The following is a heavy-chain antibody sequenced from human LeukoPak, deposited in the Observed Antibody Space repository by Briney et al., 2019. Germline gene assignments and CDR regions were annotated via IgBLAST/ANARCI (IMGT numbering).Heavy chain of an antibody. Sequence: GGSLRLSCAASGFTFSSYAMSWVRQAPGKGLEWVSAISGSGGSTYYADSVKGRFTISRDNSKNTLYLQMNSLRAEDTAVYYCAKPETYCYDSSGYYYGYWGQGTLVTVSS. J-gene: IGHJ4*02. CDR1: GFTFSSYA. V-gene: IGHV3-23*01. CDR3: AKPETYCYDSSGYYYGY. CDR2: ISGSGGST. D-gene: IGHD3-22*01.